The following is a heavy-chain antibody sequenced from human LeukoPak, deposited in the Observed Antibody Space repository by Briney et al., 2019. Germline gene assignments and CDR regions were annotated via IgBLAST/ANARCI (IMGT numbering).Heavy chain of an antibody. CDR1: GYSFTSYW. V-gene: IGHV5-51*01. CDR3: ARFVYGSGNHGRNWFDP. CDR2: IYPGDSDT. J-gene: IGHJ5*02. Sequence: GESLKISCKGSGYSFTSYWIGWVRQMPGKGLEWMGIIYPGDSDTRYSPSFQGQVTISADKSISTAYLQWSSLKASDTAMYYCARFVYGSGNHGRNWFDPWGQGTLVTVSS. D-gene: IGHD3-10*01.